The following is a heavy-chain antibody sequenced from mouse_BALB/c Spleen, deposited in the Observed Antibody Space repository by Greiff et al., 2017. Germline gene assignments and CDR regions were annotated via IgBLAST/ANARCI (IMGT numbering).Heavy chain of an antibody. V-gene: IGHV2-9*02. D-gene: IGHD1-1*01. J-gene: IGHJ4*01. CDR3: AREDYYGSSYAMDY. CDR1: GFSLTSYG. CDR2: IWAGGST. Sequence: VQRVESGPGLVAPSQSLSITCTVSGFSLTSYGVHWVRQPPGKGLEWLGVIWAGGSTNYNSALMSRLSISKDNSKSQVFLKMNSLQTDDTAMYYCAREDYYGSSYAMDYWGQGTSVTVSS.